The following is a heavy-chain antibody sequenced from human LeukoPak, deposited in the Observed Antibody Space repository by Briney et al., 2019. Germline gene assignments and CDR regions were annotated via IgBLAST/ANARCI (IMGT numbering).Heavy chain of an antibody. CDR3: ARVPPTYYYDSSGPYGMDV. CDR1: GFTFSSYA. J-gene: IGHJ6*02. Sequence: GGSLRLSCAASGFTFSSYAMHWVRQAPGKGLEWVAVISYDGSNKYYADSVKGRFTISRDNSKNTLYLQMNSLRAEDTAVYYCARVPPTYYYDSSGPYGMDVWGQGTTVTVSS. CDR2: ISYDGSNK. V-gene: IGHV3-30*04. D-gene: IGHD3-22*01.